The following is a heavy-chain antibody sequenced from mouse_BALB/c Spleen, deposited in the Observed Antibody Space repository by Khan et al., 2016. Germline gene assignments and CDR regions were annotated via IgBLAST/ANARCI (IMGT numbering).Heavy chain of an antibody. CDR3: ARWGLRWYFDV. CDR1: GYTFTDYA. J-gene: IGHJ1*01. D-gene: IGHD2-2*01. Sequence: QVQLQQSGPELVRPGVSVKISCKGSGYTFTDYALHWVKQSHTKSLEWIGVISTYSGNINYNQKFKGKATMTVDNSSSTAYMELARLTSEDSAIYSCARWGLRWYFDVWGAGTTVTVSS. V-gene: IGHV1S137*01. CDR2: ISTYSGNI.